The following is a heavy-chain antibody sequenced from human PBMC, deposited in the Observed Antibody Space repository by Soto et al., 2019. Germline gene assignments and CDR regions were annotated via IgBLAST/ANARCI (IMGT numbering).Heavy chain of an antibody. J-gene: IGHJ4*02. Sequence: GGSLRLSCAASGFTFSDYNMNWVRQAPGKGLEWVSSVSSSSSYIYYADSVKGRFTISRDNAKNSLYLQMNSLRPEDTAVYYCARALSPTTVTLSVSDYRGPGALVTVSS. CDR2: VSSSSSYI. CDR3: ARALSPTTVTLSVSDY. D-gene: IGHD4-17*01. V-gene: IGHV3-21*01. CDR1: GFTFSDYN.